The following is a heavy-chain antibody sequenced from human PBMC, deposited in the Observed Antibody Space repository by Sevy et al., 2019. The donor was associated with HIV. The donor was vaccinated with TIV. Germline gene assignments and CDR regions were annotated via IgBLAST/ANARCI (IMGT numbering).Heavy chain of an antibody. D-gene: IGHD3-3*01. CDR3: AKGGIWSPPTWFDP. J-gene: IGHJ5*02. V-gene: IGHV3-23*01. CDR2: IIGSGAST. CDR1: GFTFSSFA. Sequence: GGSLRLSCAASGFTFSSFAMSWVRQAPGKGLEWVSPIIGSGASTNYADSVKGRFTISRDNSKNTLYLQMNSLRAEDTAVYYCAKGGIWSPPTWFDPWGQGTLVTVSS.